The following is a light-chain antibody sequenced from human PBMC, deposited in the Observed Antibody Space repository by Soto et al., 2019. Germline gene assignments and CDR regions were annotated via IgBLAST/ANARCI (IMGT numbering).Light chain of an antibody. CDR3: QQDNNWPVT. V-gene: IGKV3-15*01. Sequence: EIVLTQSPGTLSVSPGERATLYCRASPSVSSKLAWYQQKPGQAPRLLFYGASTGATGIPARFSGSGSETEFTLSISSLQSEDFAVYDCQQDNNWPVTFGQGTKVEIK. CDR2: GAS. J-gene: IGKJ1*01. CDR1: PSVSSK.